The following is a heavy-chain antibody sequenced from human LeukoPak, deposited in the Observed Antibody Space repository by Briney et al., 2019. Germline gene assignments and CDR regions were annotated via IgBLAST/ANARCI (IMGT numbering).Heavy chain of an antibody. CDR1: GFTFSSYG. V-gene: IGHV3-30*18. J-gene: IGHJ4*02. D-gene: IGHD2-15*01. Sequence: GGSLRLSCAASGFTFSSYGMHWVRQAPGKGVEGVAVISYDGSNKYYADSVKGRFTIARDNYKNTLYLQMNILRAEDTAVYYCAKVGYCSGGSYYSEIYFYYWGQGTLVTVSS. CDR2: ISYDGSNK. CDR3: AKVGYCSGGSYYSEIYFYY.